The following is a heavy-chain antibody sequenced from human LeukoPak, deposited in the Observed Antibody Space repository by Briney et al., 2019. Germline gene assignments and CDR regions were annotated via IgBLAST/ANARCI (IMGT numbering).Heavy chain of an antibody. J-gene: IGHJ4*02. CDR3: VRSPIGASAY. Sequence: ASVKVSCKASGYTFTSYYMHWVRQAPGQGLEWMGIINPSGGSTSYAQKFQGRVTMTRDTSIRTAYMELTRLTLNDTAVYYCVRSPIGASAYWGRGTLVTVSS. CDR2: INPSGGST. V-gene: IGHV1-46*01. CDR1: GYTFTSYY. D-gene: IGHD3-10*01.